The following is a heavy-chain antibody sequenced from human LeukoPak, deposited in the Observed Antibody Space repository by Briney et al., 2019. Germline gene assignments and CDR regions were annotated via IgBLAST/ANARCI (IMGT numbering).Heavy chain of an antibody. Sequence: ASVKVSCKASGYTFTSYGFSCVRQAPGQGLEWMGWINAYNGNTNYAQNLQGRVTMTTDTSTSTAYMELRSLRSDDTALYYCARRKGTTLNFDYWGQGTLVTVSS. V-gene: IGHV1-18*01. CDR1: GYTFTSYG. J-gene: IGHJ4*02. D-gene: IGHD1-1*01. CDR2: INAYNGNT. CDR3: ARRKGTTLNFDY.